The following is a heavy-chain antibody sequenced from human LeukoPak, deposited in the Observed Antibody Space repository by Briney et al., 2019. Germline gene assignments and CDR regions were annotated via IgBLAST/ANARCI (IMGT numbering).Heavy chain of an antibody. J-gene: IGHJ5*02. D-gene: IGHD6-19*01. CDR1: GFTFSSYD. CDR3: ARVAGWHWFDP. Sequence: PWGALRLSCAASGFTFSSYDMTWVRQAPGRGLEWVSSIRPSGDNTYYGDSVKGRFTVSRDNSKNTVYLEMNNMKVDDTAVNYWARVAGWHWFDPWGQGTLVTVSS. CDR2: IRPSGDNT. V-gene: IGHV3-23*01.